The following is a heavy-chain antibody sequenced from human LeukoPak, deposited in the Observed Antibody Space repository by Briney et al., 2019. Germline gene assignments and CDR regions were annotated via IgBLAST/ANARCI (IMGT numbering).Heavy chain of an antibody. J-gene: IGHJ4*02. Sequence: GGSLRLSCAASGFTFSSYAMHWVRQAPGKGLEWVAVISYDGSNKYYADSVKGRFTISRDNSKNTLYLQMNSLRAEDTAVYYCAREARPLSSSWYSGCLDYWGQGTLVTVSS. CDR3: AREARPLSSSWYSGCLDY. D-gene: IGHD6-13*01. CDR1: GFTFSSYA. CDR2: ISYDGSNK. V-gene: IGHV3-30-3*01.